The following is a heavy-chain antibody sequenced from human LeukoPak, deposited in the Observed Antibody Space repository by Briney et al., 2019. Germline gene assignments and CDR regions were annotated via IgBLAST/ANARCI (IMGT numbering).Heavy chain of an antibody. CDR2: INPNTGGT. Sequence: SVKVSCKTSGYTFTCYYMHWVRQAPGQGLEWMGWINPNTGGTNYAQKFQGRVTMTSDTSISTAYMELSSLRSDDTAVYYCARAPMIVVVFPPRLDYWGQGTLVTVSS. CDR1: GYTFTCYY. CDR3: ARAPMIVVVFPPRLDY. D-gene: IGHD3-22*01. V-gene: IGHV1-2*02. J-gene: IGHJ4*02.